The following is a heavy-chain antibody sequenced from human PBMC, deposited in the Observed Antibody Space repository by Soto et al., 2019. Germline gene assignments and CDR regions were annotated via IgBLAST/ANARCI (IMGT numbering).Heavy chain of an antibody. V-gene: IGHV3-30-3*01. CDR2: ISYDGSNK. D-gene: IGHD2-21*01. Sequence: QVQLVESGGGVVQPGRSLRLSCAASGFTFSSYAMHWVRQAPGKGLEWVAVISYDGSNKYYADSVKGRFTISRDNSKNTLYLQMNSLMSEDTAVYYCARDPVGIDAFDIWGQGTMVTVSS. CDR3: ARDPVGIDAFDI. J-gene: IGHJ3*02. CDR1: GFTFSSYA.